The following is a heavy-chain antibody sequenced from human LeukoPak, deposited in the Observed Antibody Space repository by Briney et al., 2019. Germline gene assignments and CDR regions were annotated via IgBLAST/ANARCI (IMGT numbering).Heavy chain of an antibody. J-gene: IGHJ4*02. CDR2: IKCDGSEK. CDR1: GFTFSSSW. Sequence: GGSLRLSCAASGFTFSSSWMHWVCQAPEKGLEWVADIKCDGSEKYYVDFVKGRLTISRDNAKNSLYLQMNSLRAEDTAVYYCARAQQLVRRSYFDYWGQGTLVTVSS. D-gene: IGHD6-13*01. CDR3: ARAQQLVRRSYFDY. V-gene: IGHV3-52*01.